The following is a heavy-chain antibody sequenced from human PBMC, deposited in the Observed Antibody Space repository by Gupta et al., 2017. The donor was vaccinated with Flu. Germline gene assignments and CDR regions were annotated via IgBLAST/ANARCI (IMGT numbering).Heavy chain of an antibody. J-gene: IGHJ3*02. D-gene: IGHD2-15*01. V-gene: IGHV3-15*01. CDR3: VTGDCSTGGGSCHAFDI. Sequence: QLVESGGVLITPGGSLRLSCAASGFPFSDVWMTWVRQAPGKGLEWVGRIKKTVDGGTTDYAAPVKGRFTISRDDSKNTLFLQMNSLKTEDTAVYYCVTGDCSTGGGSCHAFDIWGQGTMVSVSS. CDR2: IKKTVDGGTT. CDR1: GFPFSDVW.